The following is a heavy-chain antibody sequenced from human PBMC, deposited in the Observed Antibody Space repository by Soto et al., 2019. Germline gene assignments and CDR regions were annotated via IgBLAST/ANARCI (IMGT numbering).Heavy chain of an antibody. CDR2: IIPIFGTA. CDR3: ASPRVVATTVNYYYGMDV. J-gene: IGHJ6*02. CDR1: GGTFSSYA. V-gene: IGHV1-69*12. D-gene: IGHD5-12*01. Sequence: QVQLVQSGAEVKKPGSPVKVSCKASGGTFSSYAISWVRQAPGQGLEWMGGIIPIFGTANYAQKFQGRVTITADESTSTAYVELSGLRSEDTGVYYCASPRVVATTVNYYYGMDVWGQGTTVTVS.